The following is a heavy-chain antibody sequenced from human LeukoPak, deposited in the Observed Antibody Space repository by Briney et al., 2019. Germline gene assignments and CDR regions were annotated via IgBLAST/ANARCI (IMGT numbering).Heavy chain of an antibody. Sequence: GGSLRLSCAASGFTFSSYAMSWVRQAPGKGLEWVSAISGSGGSTYYADSVKGRFTISRDNSKNTLYLQMNSLRAEDTAVYYCAKDLHERDYGDHVPTDWGQGTLVTVSS. CDR3: AKDLHERDYGDHVPTD. J-gene: IGHJ4*02. CDR2: ISGSGGST. CDR1: GFTFSSYA. V-gene: IGHV3-23*01. D-gene: IGHD4-17*01.